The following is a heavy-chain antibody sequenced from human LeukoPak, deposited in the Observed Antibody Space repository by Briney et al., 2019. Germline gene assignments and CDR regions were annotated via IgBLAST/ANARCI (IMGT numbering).Heavy chain of an antibody. CDR1: GFTFSSYG. CDR3: ASTGDTSVKGYYYYGMDV. Sequence: GGSLRLSCAASGFTFSSYGMHWVRQAPGKGLEWVAVICYDGSNKYYADSVKGRFTISRDNPKNTRYLPMNSLRAEDTAVYYCASTGDTSVKGYYYYGMDVWGQGTTVTVSS. V-gene: IGHV3-33*01. CDR2: ICYDGSNK. D-gene: IGHD6-25*01. J-gene: IGHJ6*02.